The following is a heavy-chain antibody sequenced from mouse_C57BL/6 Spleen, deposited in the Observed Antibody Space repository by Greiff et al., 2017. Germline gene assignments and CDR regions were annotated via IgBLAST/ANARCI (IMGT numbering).Heavy chain of an antibody. CDR3: EYYGGSYPTFAY. Sequence: VQRVESGAELVKPGASVKISCKASGYTFTDYYINWVKQRPGQGLEWIGKIGPGSGSTYYNEKFKGKATLTADKSSSTAYMQLSSLTSEDSAVYFCEYYGGSYPTFAYWGQGTLVTVSA. V-gene: IGHV1-77*01. J-gene: IGHJ3*01. CDR2: IGPGSGST. D-gene: IGHD1-1*01. CDR1: GYTFTDYY.